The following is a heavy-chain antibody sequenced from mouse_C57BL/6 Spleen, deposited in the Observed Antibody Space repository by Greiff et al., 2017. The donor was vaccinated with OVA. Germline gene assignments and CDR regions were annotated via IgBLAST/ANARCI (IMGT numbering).Heavy chain of an antibody. CDR3: ARQGSSGYGAWFAY. CDR2: ISNLAYSI. V-gene: IGHV5-15*04. CDR1: GFTFSDYG. Sequence: EVKVEESGGGLVQPGGSLKLSCAASGFTFSDYGMAWVRQAPRKGPEWVAFISNLAYSIYYADTVTGRFTISRENAKNTLYLEMSSLRSEDTAMYYCARQGSSGYGAWFAYWGQGTLVTVSA. D-gene: IGHD3-2*02. J-gene: IGHJ3*01.